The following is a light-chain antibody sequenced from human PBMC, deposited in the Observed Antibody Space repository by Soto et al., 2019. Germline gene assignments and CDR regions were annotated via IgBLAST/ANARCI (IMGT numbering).Light chain of an antibody. CDR3: CSYVGSSILM. V-gene: IGLV2-23*02. Sequence: QSVLTQPASVSGSPGPSITISCTGTSSDVGLYNLVSWYQQLPGKAPKLIIYEVNERPSGISDRFSGSKSGNTASLTISGLQDEDEADYYCCSYVGSSILMFGGGTKLTVL. CDR1: SSDVGLYNL. J-gene: IGLJ3*02. CDR2: EVN.